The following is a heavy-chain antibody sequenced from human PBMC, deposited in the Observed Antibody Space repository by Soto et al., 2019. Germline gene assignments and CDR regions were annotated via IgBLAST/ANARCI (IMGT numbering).Heavy chain of an antibody. CDR1: GYIFVNYG. V-gene: IGHV1-18*01. D-gene: IGHD3-16*01. Sequence: QVQLVQSGDEVKKPGASVKVSCKASGYIFVNYGIAWVRQAPGQGLEWMGWISAYTGNTHSGNKVQGRLTMTTDTATSTAYMDMGSLTSYETTVYYCVTVDNYVTPTPQDVWGQGTTVTVSS. CDR3: VTVDNYVTPTPQDV. J-gene: IGHJ6*02. CDR2: ISAYTGNT.